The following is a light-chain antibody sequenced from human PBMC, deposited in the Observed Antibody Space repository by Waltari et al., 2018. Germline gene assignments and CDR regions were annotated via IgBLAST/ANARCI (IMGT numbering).Light chain of an antibody. Sequence: DIQMTQSPSTLSASVGDRVTITCRASQSVSTSLAWYHQKPGKAPKVLIYKASSLESGVPLRFSGSGSGTEFTLTITSLQPDDVAIYSCKQYITYPWTFGQGTKVEVK. CDR1: QSVSTS. V-gene: IGKV1-5*03. CDR2: KAS. J-gene: IGKJ1*01. CDR3: KQYITYPWT.